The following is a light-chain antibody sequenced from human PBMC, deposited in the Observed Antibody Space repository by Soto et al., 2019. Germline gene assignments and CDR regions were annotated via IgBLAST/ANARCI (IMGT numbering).Light chain of an antibody. Sequence: DIQMTQSPSTLSASIGDRVTITCRASESIRTWLAWYQHKPGKAPKFLIYAASTLQSGVPSRFSGSGSGTEFTLTISSLQPEDFATYYCQQLNSYPITFGQGTRLEIK. V-gene: IGKV1-9*01. CDR1: ESIRTW. CDR3: QQLNSYPIT. CDR2: AAS. J-gene: IGKJ5*01.